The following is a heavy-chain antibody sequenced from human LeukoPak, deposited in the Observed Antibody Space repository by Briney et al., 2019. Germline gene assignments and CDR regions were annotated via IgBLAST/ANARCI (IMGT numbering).Heavy chain of an antibody. V-gene: IGHV4-59*12. CDR2: ICYSGSN. Sequence: SETLSLTCTVSGDSIRSYCWSWIRQPPGKGLDWIGSICYSGSNNYNPSLKSRVTMSVDTSKNQFSLKLSSVTAADTAVYYCARDGCGGDCYSNTYYFDYWGQGTLVTVSS. CDR3: ARDGCGGDCYSNTYYFDY. J-gene: IGHJ4*02. D-gene: IGHD2-21*02. CDR1: GDSIRSYC.